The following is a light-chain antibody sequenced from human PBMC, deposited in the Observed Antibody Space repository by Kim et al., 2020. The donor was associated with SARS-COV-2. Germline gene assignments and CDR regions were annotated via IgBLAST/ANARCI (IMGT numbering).Light chain of an antibody. CDR2: GAS. V-gene: IGKV3-15*01. Sequence: SGSQGERAPLSCRASQSVSSNLAWYQQKPGQAPRLLIYGASTRATGIPARFSGSGSGTEFTLTISSLQSEDFAVYYCQQYNNWMYTFGQGTKLEI. CDR3: QQYNNWMYT. J-gene: IGKJ2*01. CDR1: QSVSSN.